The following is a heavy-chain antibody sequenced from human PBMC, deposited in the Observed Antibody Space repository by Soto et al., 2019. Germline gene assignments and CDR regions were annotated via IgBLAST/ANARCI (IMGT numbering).Heavy chain of an antibody. CDR1: GGSISSSNW. V-gene: IGHV4-4*02. D-gene: IGHD4-17*01. J-gene: IGHJ5*02. Sequence: SETLSLTCTVSGGSISSSNWWSWVRQPPGKGLEWIGEIYHSGSTNYNPSLKSRVTISVDKSKNQFSLKLSSVTAADTAVYYCARVWTTVTNWFDPWGQGTLVTV. CDR2: IYHSGST. CDR3: ARVWTTVTNWFDP.